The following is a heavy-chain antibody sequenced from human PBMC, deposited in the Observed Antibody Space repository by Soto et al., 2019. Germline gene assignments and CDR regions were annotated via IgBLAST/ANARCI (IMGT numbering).Heavy chain of an antibody. CDR1: GGTFSSYA. Sequence: ASVKVSCKASGGTFSSYAISWVRQAPGQGLEWMGGIIPIFGTANYAQKFQGRVTITADESTSTAYMELSSLRSEDTAVYYCARGSIAAAGIYYYGMDVWGQGTTVTVSS. D-gene: IGHD6-13*01. V-gene: IGHV1-69*13. CDR2: IIPIFGTA. J-gene: IGHJ6*02. CDR3: ARGSIAAAGIYYYGMDV.